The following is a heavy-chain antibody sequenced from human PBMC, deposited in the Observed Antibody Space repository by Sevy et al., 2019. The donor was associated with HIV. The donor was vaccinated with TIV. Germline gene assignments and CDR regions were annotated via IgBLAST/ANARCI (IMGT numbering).Heavy chain of an antibody. J-gene: IGHJ4*02. V-gene: IGHV3-21*01. Sequence: GGSLRLSCGASGFTFSRYSMNWVRQAPGKGLEWVSSIISGNSYIYYADSVKGRFTISRDNAKNSLYLHMNSLRAEDTAVYYCARGSGAVVAGNYFDYWGQGILVTVSS. CDR2: IISGNSYI. CDR1: GFTFSRYS. D-gene: IGHD6-19*01. CDR3: ARGSGAVVAGNYFDY.